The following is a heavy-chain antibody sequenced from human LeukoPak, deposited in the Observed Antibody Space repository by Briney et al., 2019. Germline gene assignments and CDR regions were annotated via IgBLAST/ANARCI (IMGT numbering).Heavy chain of an antibody. D-gene: IGHD6-25*01. CDR1: GYTFTGYY. CDR3: ARGVDQRPGKPFDY. V-gene: IGHV1-2*02. J-gene: IGHJ4*02. Sequence: ASVKVSCKASGYTFTGYYMHWVRQAPGQGLEWMGWINPNSGRTNYAQKFQGRVTMTRDTSISTAYMELSRLRSDDTAVYYCARGVDQRPGKPFDYWGQGTLVTVSS. CDR2: INPNSGRT.